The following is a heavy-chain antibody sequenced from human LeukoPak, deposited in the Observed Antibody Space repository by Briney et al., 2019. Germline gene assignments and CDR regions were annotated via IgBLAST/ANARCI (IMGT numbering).Heavy chain of an antibody. D-gene: IGHD6-6*01. CDR3: TRRPIAATAYYFDY. V-gene: IGHV3-20*04. Sequence: GGSLRLSCATSGFIFDDYGMSWVRQVSGKGLEWVARINWNGGKTGYADSVKGRFTISRDNAKNSLYLQMNSLRAEDTAVYYCTRRPIAATAYYFDYWGQGTLVTVSS. CDR1: GFIFDDYG. J-gene: IGHJ4*02. CDR2: INWNGGKT.